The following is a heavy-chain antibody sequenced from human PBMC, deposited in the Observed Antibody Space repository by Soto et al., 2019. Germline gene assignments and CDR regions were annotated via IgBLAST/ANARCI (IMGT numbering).Heavy chain of an antibody. J-gene: IGHJ4*02. V-gene: IGHV4-39*01. D-gene: IGHD6-6*01. CDR2: IYYSGST. CDR3: ARLSVAGSSPPLDY. CDR1: GGSISSSSYY. Sequence: QLQLQESGPGLVKPSETLSLTCTVSGGSISSSSYYWGWIRQPPGKGLEWIGSIYYSGSTYYNPSLKSPVPIAVDTAKNQCSLKLSSVTAADTAVYYCARLSVAGSSPPLDYWGQGTLVTVSS.